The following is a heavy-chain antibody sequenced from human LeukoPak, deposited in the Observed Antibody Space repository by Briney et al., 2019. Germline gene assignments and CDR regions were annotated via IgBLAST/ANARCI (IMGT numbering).Heavy chain of an antibody. J-gene: IGHJ4*02. D-gene: IGHD6-19*01. CDR1: GFTLSSNY. CDR2: LYSGGST. V-gene: IGHV3-66*01. CDR3: ARSPIAVAGQNTFDY. Sequence: GGSLRLSCAASGFTLSSNYMSWVRQAPGKGLEWVSVLYSGGSTYYADSVKGRFTISRDNSKNTLYLQMNSLRAEDTAVYYCARSPIAVAGQNTFDYWGQGTLVTVSS.